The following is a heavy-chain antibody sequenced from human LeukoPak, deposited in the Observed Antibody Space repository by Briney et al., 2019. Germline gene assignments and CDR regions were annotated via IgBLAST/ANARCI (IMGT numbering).Heavy chain of an antibody. V-gene: IGHV4-61*02. CDR2: IYTSGST. J-gene: IGHJ5*02. CDR1: GGSISSGSYY. D-gene: IGHD3-22*01. CDR3: ARGTMIGDWFDP. Sequence: PSETLSLTCTVSGGSISSGSYYWSWIRQPAGKGLEWIGRIYTSGSTNYNPSLKSRVTTSVDTSKNQFSLKLSSVTAADTAVYYCARGTMIGDWFDPWGQGTLVTVSS.